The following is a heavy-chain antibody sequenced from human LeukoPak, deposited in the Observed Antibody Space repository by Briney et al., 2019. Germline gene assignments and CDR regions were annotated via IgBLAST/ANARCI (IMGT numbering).Heavy chain of an antibody. J-gene: IGHJ6*03. D-gene: IGHD3-3*01. CDR3: TTDPHPERSVRFLEWLRYYYYYYMDV. Sequence: GGSLRLSCAASGFTFSNAWMSWVRQAPGKGLEWVGRIKSKTDGGTTDYAAPVKGRFTISRDDSKNTLYLQMNSLKTEDTAVYYCTTDPHPERSVRFLEWLRYYYYYYMDVWGKGTMVTVSS. CDR1: GFTFSNAW. V-gene: IGHV3-15*01. CDR2: IKSKTDGGTT.